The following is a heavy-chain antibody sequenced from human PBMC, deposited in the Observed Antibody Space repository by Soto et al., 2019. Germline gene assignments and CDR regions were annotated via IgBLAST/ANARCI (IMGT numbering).Heavy chain of an antibody. Sequence: SETLSLTCTVSGGSISSSSYYRGWIRQPPGKGLEWIGSIYYSGSTYYNPSLKSRVTISIDTSKNQFSLKLSSVTAADTAVYYCARGGYDYVWGSYRHGAFDIWGQGTMVT. CDR2: IYYSGST. CDR3: ARGGYDYVWGSYRHGAFDI. D-gene: IGHD3-16*02. V-gene: IGHV4-39*01. CDR1: GGSISSSSYY. J-gene: IGHJ3*02.